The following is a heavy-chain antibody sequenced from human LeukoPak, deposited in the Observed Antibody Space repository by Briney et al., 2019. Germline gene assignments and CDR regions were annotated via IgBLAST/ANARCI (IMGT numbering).Heavy chain of an antibody. Sequence: PSETLSLTCAAYGGSFSGYYWSWIRQPPGKGLEWIGEINHSGSTNYNPSLESRVTISVDTSKNQFSLKLSSVTAADTAVYYCARGPVDYYGSGSLDYWGQGTLVTVSS. CDR3: ARGPVDYYGSGSLDY. CDR1: GGSFSGYY. D-gene: IGHD3-10*01. CDR2: INHSGST. J-gene: IGHJ4*02. V-gene: IGHV4-34*01.